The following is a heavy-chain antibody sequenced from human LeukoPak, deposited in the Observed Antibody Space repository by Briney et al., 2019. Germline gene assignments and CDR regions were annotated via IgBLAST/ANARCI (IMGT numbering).Heavy chain of an antibody. CDR1: GFTFSSYG. J-gene: IGHJ4*02. V-gene: IGHV3-30*03. Sequence: PGRSLRLSCAASGFTFSSYGMHWVRQAPGKGLEWVAVISYDGSNKSYADSVKGRFTISRDNSKNTLNLEMNSLRAEDTAVYYCARDRRYLDYWGQGTLVTVSS. CDR2: ISYDGSNK. CDR3: ARDRRYLDY.